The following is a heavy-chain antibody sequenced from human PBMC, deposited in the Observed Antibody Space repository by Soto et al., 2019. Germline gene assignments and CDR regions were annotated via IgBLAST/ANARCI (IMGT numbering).Heavy chain of an antibody. J-gene: IGHJ4*02. CDR3: ARDRSVVPAATTVTYVDY. V-gene: IGHV3-21*01. Sequence: PGGSLRLSCAASGFTFSSYSMNWVRQAPGKGLEWVSSISSSSSYIYYADSVKGRFTISRDNAKNSLYLQMNSLRAEDTAVYYCARDRSVVPAATTVTYVDYWGQGTLVTVSS. CDR2: ISSSSSYI. D-gene: IGHD2-2*01. CDR1: GFTFSSYS.